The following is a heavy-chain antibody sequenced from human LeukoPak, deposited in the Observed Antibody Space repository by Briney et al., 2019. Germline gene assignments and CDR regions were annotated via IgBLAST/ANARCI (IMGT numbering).Heavy chain of an antibody. Sequence: SQTLSLTCTVSGGSISSGPYYWSWIRQHPGQGLEWIGYIHYSGNTYYNPSLKSRVTISIDTSKNQFSLKLSSVTAADTAVYYCARYYSSTKCPFDYWGQGNLVTVSS. D-gene: IGHD2-2*01. CDR3: ARYYSSTKCPFDY. CDR1: GGSISSGPYY. J-gene: IGHJ4*02. V-gene: IGHV4-31*03. CDR2: IHYSGNT.